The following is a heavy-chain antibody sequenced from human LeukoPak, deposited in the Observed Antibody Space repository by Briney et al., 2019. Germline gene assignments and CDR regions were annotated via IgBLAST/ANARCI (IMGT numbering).Heavy chain of an antibody. CDR2: IIPIFGIA. D-gene: IGHD5-18*01. J-gene: IGHJ4*02. CDR3: ARDPDTAMADY. V-gene: IGHV1-69*04. CDR1: GGTFSSYA. Sequence: SVKVSCKASGGTFSSYAISWVRQAPGQGLEWMGRIIPIFGIANYAQKFQGRVTITADKSTSTAYMELSSLRSEDTAVYYCARDPDTAMADYWSQGTLVTVSS.